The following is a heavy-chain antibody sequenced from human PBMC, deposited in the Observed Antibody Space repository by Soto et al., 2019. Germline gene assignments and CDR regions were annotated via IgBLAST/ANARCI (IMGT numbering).Heavy chain of an antibody. J-gene: IGHJ5*02. CDR3: AREHSSSWYWKGSLFDP. Sequence: VSVKGYCKAAGYSMTRYGSSCVRHEPKQGIEWMGWISSYNGNTHYAQKLQTRVTMTTDTSTSTAYMELRSLRSDDTAVYYCAREHSSSWYWKGSLFDPWGQGTLVPVSS. CDR1: GYSMTRYG. V-gene: IGHV1-18*01. CDR2: ISSYNGNT. D-gene: IGHD6-13*01.